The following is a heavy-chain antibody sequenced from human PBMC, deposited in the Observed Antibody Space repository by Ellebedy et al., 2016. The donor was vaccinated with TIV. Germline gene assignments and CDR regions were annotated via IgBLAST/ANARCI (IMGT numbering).Heavy chain of an antibody. CDR2: IYYSGST. D-gene: IGHD3-16*01. V-gene: IGHV4-31*03. Sequence: SETLSLTXTVSGGSISSGGYYWSWIRQHPGKGLEWIGYIYYSGSTYYNPSLKSRVTISVDTSKNQFSLKLSSVTAADTAVYYCARCYALADAFDIWGQGTMVTVSS. J-gene: IGHJ3*02. CDR3: ARCYALADAFDI. CDR1: GGSISSGGYY.